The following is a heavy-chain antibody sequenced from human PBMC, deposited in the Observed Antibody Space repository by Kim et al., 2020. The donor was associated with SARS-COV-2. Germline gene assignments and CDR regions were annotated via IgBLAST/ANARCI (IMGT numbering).Heavy chain of an antibody. CDR3: ARGGWDRYSGMNYFAY. D-gene: IGHD6-13*01. Sequence: SVKGRFNTSKDNAKNSLYLQMNSLRAEETAVYYCARGGWDRYSGMNYFAYWGQGTLVTVSS. J-gene: IGHJ4*02. V-gene: IGHV3-48*03.